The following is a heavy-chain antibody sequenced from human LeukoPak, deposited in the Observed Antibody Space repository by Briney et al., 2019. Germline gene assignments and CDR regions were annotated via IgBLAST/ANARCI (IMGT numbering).Heavy chain of an antibody. CDR2: MNPNSGNT. J-gene: IGHJ6*02. CDR1: GYTFTSYD. V-gene: IGHV1-8*01. CDR3: ARGGGPVMVRGVTYYYYGMDV. Sequence: GASVTVSCKASGYTFTSYDINWVRQATGQGLEWRGGMNPNSGNTGYAQKFQGRVTMPRNTSLTTAYMDLSSLRSEDTALYYCARGGGPVMVRGVTYYYYGMDVWGQGTTVTVSS. D-gene: IGHD3-10*01.